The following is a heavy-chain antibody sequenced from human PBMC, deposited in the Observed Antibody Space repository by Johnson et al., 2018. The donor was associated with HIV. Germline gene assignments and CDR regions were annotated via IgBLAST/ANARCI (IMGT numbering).Heavy chain of an antibody. V-gene: IGHV3-NL1*01. CDR1: GFTFSSYA. CDR2: IYSGGST. J-gene: IGHJ3*02. Sequence: VQLVESGGGVVQPGRSLRLSCAASGFTFSSYAMHWVRQAPGKGLEWVSLIYSGGSTYYADSVKGRFTISRDNSKNTLYLQMNSLRAEDTAVYYCARGITMIVVVKGDAFDIWGQGTMVTVSS. D-gene: IGHD3-22*01. CDR3: ARGITMIVVVKGDAFDI.